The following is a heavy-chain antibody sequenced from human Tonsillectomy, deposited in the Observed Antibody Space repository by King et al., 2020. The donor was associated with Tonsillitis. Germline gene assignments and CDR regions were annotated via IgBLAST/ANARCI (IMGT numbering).Heavy chain of an antibody. CDR2: IYHSGST. V-gene: IGHV4-59*01. CDR1: GGSISSYY. D-gene: IGHD3-10*01. J-gene: IGHJ5*02. Sequence: VQLQESGPGLVKPSETLSLTCTVSGGSISSYYWSWIRQPPGKGLEWIACIYHSGSTNYSPSLKSRVTISADTSKNQFSLKLSSVTAADTAVYYCARWAGGSGSSTGWFDPWGQGTLVTVSS. CDR3: ARWAGGSGSSTGWFDP.